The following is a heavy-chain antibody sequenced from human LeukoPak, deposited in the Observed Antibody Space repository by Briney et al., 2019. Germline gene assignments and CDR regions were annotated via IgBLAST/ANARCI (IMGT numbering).Heavy chain of an antibody. Sequence: PGGSLRLSCAASGFTFSSYWMNWVRQAPGKGLEWVANIKQDGSEKYYVDSVKGRFTISRDNAKNPLYLQMNSLRAEDTAVYYCTKDQDDSSGYRKFDPWGQGTLVTVSS. D-gene: IGHD3-22*01. CDR2: IKQDGSEK. CDR1: GFTFSSYW. CDR3: TKDQDDSSGYRKFDP. J-gene: IGHJ5*02. V-gene: IGHV3-7*03.